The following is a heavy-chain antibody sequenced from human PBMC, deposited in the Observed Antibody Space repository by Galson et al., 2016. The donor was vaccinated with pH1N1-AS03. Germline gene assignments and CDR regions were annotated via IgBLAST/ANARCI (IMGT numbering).Heavy chain of an antibody. CDR1: GYTFTSYG. D-gene: IGHD5-24*01. V-gene: IGHV1-18*01. J-gene: IGHJ6*02. CDR3: AKVGGEGYNWYFYGMDV. Sequence: SVKVSCKASGYTFTSYGITWVRQAPGQGLEWMGWISAYNGNTKYAQKFPGRVTMTTDTSKSTAYMELRSLRSDDTAVYYCAKVGGEGYNWYFYGMDVWGQGTTVTVSS. CDR2: ISAYNGNT.